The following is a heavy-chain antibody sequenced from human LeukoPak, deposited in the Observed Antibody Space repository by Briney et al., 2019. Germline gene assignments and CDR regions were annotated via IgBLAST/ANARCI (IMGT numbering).Heavy chain of an antibody. CDR1: GFTFSSFS. Sequence: PGGSLRLSCAASGFTFSSFSMNWVRQAPGKGLEWVSYISSSSSAIYYAGSVKGRFTISRDNTKNSLYLEMNSLRAEDTAVYYCASAKGYCDYWGQGTLVTVSS. CDR3: ASAKGYCDY. CDR2: ISSSSSAI. V-gene: IGHV3-48*04. J-gene: IGHJ4*02.